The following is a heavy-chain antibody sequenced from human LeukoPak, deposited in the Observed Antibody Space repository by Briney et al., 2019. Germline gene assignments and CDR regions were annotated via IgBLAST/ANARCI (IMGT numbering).Heavy chain of an antibody. CDR1: GFTFSSYG. CDR2: IWYDGSNK. D-gene: IGHD3-10*01. CDR3: ARDADPAGEGPDY. Sequence: PGRSLRLSCAASGFTFSSYGMHWVRQAPGKGLERVAVIWYDGSNKYYADSVKGRFTISRDNSKNTLYLQMNSLRAEDTAVYYCARDADPAGEGPDYWGQGTLVTVSS. V-gene: IGHV3-33*01. J-gene: IGHJ4*02.